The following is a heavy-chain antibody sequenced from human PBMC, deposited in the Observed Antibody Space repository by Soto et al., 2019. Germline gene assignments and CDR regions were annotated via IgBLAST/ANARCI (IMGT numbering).Heavy chain of an antibody. V-gene: IGHV3-23*01. CDR3: AKTRARLSYMDV. CDR2: ISGSGGST. D-gene: IGHD2-8*01. J-gene: IGHJ6*03. Sequence: GGSLSLSCAASGFTFSSYAMSWVRQAPGKGLEWVSAISGSGGSTYYADSVKGRFTISRDNSKNTLYLQMNSLRAEDTAVYYCAKTRARLSYMDVWGKGTTVTVSS. CDR1: GFTFSSYA.